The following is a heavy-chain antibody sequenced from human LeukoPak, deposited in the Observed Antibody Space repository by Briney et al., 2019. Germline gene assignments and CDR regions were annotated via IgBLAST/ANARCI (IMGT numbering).Heavy chain of an antibody. CDR2: IYYSGST. D-gene: IGHD3-10*01. J-gene: IGHJ6*02. Sequence: SETLSLTCTVSGGPISSYYWSWIRQPPGKGLEWIGYIYYSGSTNYNPSLKSRVTISVDTSKNQFSLKLSSVTAADTAVYYCARERGSGYYGSGSYFTYYYYGMDVWGQGTTVTVSS. CDR1: GGPISSYY. V-gene: IGHV4-59*01. CDR3: ARERGSGYYGSGSYFTYYYYGMDV.